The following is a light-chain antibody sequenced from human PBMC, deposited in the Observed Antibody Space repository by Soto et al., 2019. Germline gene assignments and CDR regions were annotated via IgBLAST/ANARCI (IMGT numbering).Light chain of an antibody. J-gene: IGLJ1*01. CDR3: SAWDDSLNARV. CDR2: INN. Sequence: QSVLTQPPSASGTPGQRVTISCSGSSSNIGSNNVNWYQQLPGTAPKLLIYINNQRPSGVFDRFSGSKSGTSASLAISGLQSEDEADYYCSAWDDSLNARVFGTGTKLTVL. CDR1: SSNIGSNN. V-gene: IGLV1-44*01.